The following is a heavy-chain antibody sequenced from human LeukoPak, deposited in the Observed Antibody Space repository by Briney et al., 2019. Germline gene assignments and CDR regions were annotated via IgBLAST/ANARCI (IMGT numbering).Heavy chain of an antibody. Sequence: PGRSLRLSCTASGFTFGDYAMSWVRQAPGKGLEWVGFIRSKAHGGTTEYAASVKGRFTISRDDSKSIAYLQMNSLKTEDTAVYYCTRDELPAATGAHFDYWGQGTLVTVSS. CDR1: GFTFGDYA. V-gene: IGHV3-49*04. D-gene: IGHD2-2*01. CDR2: IRSKAHGGTT. J-gene: IGHJ4*02. CDR3: TRDELPAATGAHFDY.